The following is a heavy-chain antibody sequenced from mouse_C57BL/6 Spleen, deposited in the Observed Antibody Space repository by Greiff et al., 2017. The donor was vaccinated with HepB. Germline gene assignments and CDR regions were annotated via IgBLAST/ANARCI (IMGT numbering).Heavy chain of an antibody. V-gene: IGHV5-9-1*02. D-gene: IGHD1-1*01. CDR1: GFTFSSYA. CDR3: TRVGSSYDWYFDV. Sequence: EVQGVESGEGLVKPGGSLKLSCAASGFTFSSYAMSWVRQTPEKRLEWVAYISSGGDYIYYADTVKGRFTISRDNARNTLYLQMSSLKSEDTAMYYCTRVGSSYDWYFDVWGTGTTVTVSS. J-gene: IGHJ1*03. CDR2: ISSGGDYI.